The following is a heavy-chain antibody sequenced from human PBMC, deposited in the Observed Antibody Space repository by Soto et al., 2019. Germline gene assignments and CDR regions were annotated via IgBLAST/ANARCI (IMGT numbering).Heavy chain of an antibody. Sequence: LGESLKISCKGSGYRFTDYWIGWVRQMPGKGLDWMGIIYPGDSDTRYSPSFQGQVTISADKSVTTAYLQWSSLKASDTAMYYCARLHNYDNSGSSEGLDFWGQGTLVTVSS. CDR3: ARLHNYDNSGSSEGLDF. J-gene: IGHJ4*02. D-gene: IGHD3-22*01. V-gene: IGHV5-51*01. CDR2: IYPGDSDT. CDR1: GYRFTDYW.